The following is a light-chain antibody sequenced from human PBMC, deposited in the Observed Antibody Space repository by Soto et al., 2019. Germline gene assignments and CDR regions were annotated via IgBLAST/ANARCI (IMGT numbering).Light chain of an antibody. V-gene: IGKV1-33*01. Sequence: DIQMTHAPSSLSASVVDRVTITFHASQDISTSLNWYQQRPGRAPKLLIYDAYNLETGVPSWFSGSGSGTDFTLTISSMQPEDIATYYCQNYHNLPINLGNGPRRAIK. CDR3: QNYHNLPIN. CDR2: DAY. J-gene: IGKJ5*01. CDR1: QDISTS.